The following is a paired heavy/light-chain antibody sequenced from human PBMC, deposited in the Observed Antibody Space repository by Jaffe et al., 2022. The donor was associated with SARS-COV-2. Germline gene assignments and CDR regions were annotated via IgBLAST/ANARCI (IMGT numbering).Heavy chain of an antibody. CDR1: GDSINNGPYY. J-gene: IGHJ5*02. V-gene: IGHV4-61*02. D-gene: IGHD6-13*01. Sequence: QVQLQESGPGLVKPSQTLSLTCTVSGDSINNGPYYWSWIRQPAGKGLEWIGRIYSSGSTNYSPSLKSRVTISVDTSKNQFSLKLTSVTASDTAVYFCARGAAATWWFDPWGQGTLVTVSS. CDR2: IYSSGST. CDR3: ARGAAATWWFDP.
Light chain of an antibody. J-gene: IGLJ3*02. CDR2: DVS. Sequence: QSALTQPASVSGSPGQSITISCTGTSSDVGSYNYVSWYQQHPGRVPKLIIYDVSNRPSGVSNRFSGSKSGNTASLTISGLQAEDEADYYCGSYTSSSTVEGVFGGGTKLTVL. CDR3: GSYTSSSTVEGV. CDR1: SSDVGSYNY. V-gene: IGLV2-14*01.